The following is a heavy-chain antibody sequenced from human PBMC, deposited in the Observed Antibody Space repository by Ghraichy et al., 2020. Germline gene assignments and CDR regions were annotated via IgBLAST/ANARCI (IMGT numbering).Heavy chain of an antibody. CDR1: GGSISRYY. CDR3: ARVGGVAAAGNPPFDY. D-gene: IGHD6-13*01. CDR2: IYTSGST. J-gene: IGHJ4*02. Sequence: SETLSLTCTVSGGSISRYYWSWIRQPAGKGLEWIGRIYTSGSTNYNPSLKSRVTMSVDTSKNQFSLKLSSVTAADTAVYYCARVGGVAAAGNPPFDYWGQGTLVTVSS. V-gene: IGHV4-4*07.